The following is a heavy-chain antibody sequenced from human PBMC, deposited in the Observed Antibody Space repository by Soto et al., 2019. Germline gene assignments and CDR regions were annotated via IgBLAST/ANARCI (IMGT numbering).Heavy chain of an antibody. V-gene: IGHV1-69*13. CDR3: ASTRAPIAVAATGDYYYGMDV. Sequence: SVKGSCKASGGTFSSYAISWVRQAPGQGLEWMGGIIPIFGTANYAQKFQGRVTITADESTSTAYMELSSLRSEDTAVYYCASTRAPIAVAATGDYYYGMDVWGQGTTVTVSS. J-gene: IGHJ6*02. CDR2: IIPIFGTA. CDR1: GGTFSSYA. D-gene: IGHD6-19*01.